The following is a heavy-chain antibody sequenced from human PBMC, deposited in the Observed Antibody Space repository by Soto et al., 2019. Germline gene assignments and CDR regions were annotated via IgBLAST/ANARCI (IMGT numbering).Heavy chain of an antibody. D-gene: IGHD5-18*01. CDR3: ARSRTDMVDFFRPTYFDY. J-gene: IGHJ4*02. CDR2: IYYSGST. V-gene: IGHV4-39*01. Sequence: SETLSLTCTVSGGSISSSSYYWGWIRQPPGKGLEWIGSIYYSGSTYYNPSLKSRVTISVDTSKNQFSLKLSSVTAADTAVYYCARSRTDMVDFFRPTYFDYWGQGTLVTVSS. CDR1: GGSISSSSYY.